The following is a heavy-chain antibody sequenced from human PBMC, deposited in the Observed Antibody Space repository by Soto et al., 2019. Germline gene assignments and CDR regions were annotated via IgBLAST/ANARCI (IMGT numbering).Heavy chain of an antibody. J-gene: IGHJ4*02. CDR2: IYSDGSGT. Sequence: PGGSLRLSCAASGFTFSNFWMHWVRQAPGKGLVWVSRIYSDGSGTNYADAVTGRFTISRDNAKITLYLQMNSLRAEDTDVYYCATLNSFGSDYWGRGTLVTVSS. D-gene: IGHD5-18*01. CDR3: ATLNSFGSDY. CDR1: GFTFSNFW. V-gene: IGHV3-74*01.